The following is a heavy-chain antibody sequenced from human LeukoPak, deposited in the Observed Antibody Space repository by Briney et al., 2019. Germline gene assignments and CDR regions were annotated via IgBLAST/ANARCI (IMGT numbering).Heavy chain of an antibody. CDR1: GGSISSGGYY. CDR2: IYYSGST. D-gene: IGHD3-3*01. J-gene: IGHJ5*02. V-gene: IGHV4-31*03. Sequence: PSETLSLTCTVSGGSISSGGYYWSWICQHPGKGLEWIGYIYYSGSTYYNPSLKSRVTISVDTSKNQFSLKLSSVTAADTAVYYCARYYDFWSGPPDWFDPWGQGTLVTVSS. CDR3: ARYYDFWSGPPDWFDP.